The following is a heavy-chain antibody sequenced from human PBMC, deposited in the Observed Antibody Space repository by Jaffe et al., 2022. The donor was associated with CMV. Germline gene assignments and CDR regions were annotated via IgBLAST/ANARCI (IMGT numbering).Heavy chain of an antibody. J-gene: IGHJ3*02. CDR3: ATYYYDSSGYYLGDAFDI. V-gene: IGHV4-39*01. CDR2: IYYSGST. D-gene: IGHD3-22*01. CDR1: GGSISSSSYY. Sequence: QLQLQESGPGLVKPSETLSLTCTVSGGSISSSSYYWGWIRQPPGKGLEWIGSIYYSGSTYYNPSLKSRVTISVDTSKNQFSLKLSSVTAADTAVYYCATYYYDSSGYYLGDAFDIWGQGTMVTVSS.